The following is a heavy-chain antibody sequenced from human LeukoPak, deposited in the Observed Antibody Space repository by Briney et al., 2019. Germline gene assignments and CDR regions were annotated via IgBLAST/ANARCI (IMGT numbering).Heavy chain of an antibody. CDR2: ISSSSSTI. V-gene: IGHV3-48*04. J-gene: IGHJ4*02. CDR3: AREPFWSGYYSNLHFDY. Sequence: PGGSLRLSCAASGFSFSSYIMNWVRQAPGKGLEWVSHISSSSSTIYYADSVKGRFTISRDNAKNSLYLQMNSLRAEDTAVYYCAREPFWSGYYSNLHFDYWGQGTLVTVSS. CDR1: GFSFSSYI. D-gene: IGHD3-3*01.